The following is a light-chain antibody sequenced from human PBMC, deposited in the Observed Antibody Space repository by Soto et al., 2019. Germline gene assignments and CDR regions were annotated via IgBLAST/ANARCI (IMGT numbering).Light chain of an antibody. Sequence: EIVLTQSPATLSLSPGERATLSCRASQSVTKYLAWYHQKPGQAPRLLIFDTPNRATGIPTRFGCSGAGTDFTLTISILESEDAGIYYCQQRHDWLTFGGGTKVDIK. CDR2: DTP. V-gene: IGKV3-11*01. CDR1: QSVTKY. J-gene: IGKJ4*01. CDR3: QQRHDWLT.